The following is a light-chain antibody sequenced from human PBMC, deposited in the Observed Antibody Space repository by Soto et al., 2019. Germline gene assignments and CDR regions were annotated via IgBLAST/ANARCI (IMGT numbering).Light chain of an antibody. CDR1: QSVSSSY. CDR2: DTS. V-gene: IGKV3-20*01. Sequence: EIVLTQSPGTLSLSPGERATLSCRASQSVSSSYLARYQQKPGQAPRLLIYDTSSRATGIPDRFSGSGSGTDFTLAISRLEPEDFAVYYCQQCGSSPSFGQGTKVDIK. CDR3: QQCGSSPS. J-gene: IGKJ1*01.